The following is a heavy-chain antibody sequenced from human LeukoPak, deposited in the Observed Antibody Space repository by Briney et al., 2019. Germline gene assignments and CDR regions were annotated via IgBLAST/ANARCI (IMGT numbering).Heavy chain of an antibody. D-gene: IGHD2-2*01. Sequence: ASVKVSCKAFGYTFTSNYMHWVRQAPGQGPEWMGVISPSGGSTTYAQKFQGRVTLTRDMSTSTDYLELSSLRSEDTAVYYCARASPGCSSTSCYLRLDYWGQGTLVTVSS. CDR1: GYTFTSNY. V-gene: IGHV1-46*01. CDR3: ARASPGCSSTSCYLRLDY. CDR2: ISPSGGST. J-gene: IGHJ4*02.